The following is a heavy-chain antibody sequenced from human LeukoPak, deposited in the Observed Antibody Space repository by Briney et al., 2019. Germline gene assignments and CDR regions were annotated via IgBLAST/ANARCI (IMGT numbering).Heavy chain of an antibody. CDR2: ISGSGSST. CDR3: ASSPGYSSSWYFDYFDY. CDR1: GFTFSSYA. V-gene: IGHV3-23*01. D-gene: IGHD6-13*01. Sequence: GGSLRLSCAASGFTFSSYAMSWVRQAPGKGLEWVSAISGSGSSTYYADSVKGRFTISRDNSKNTLYLQMNSLRAEDTAVYYCASSPGYSSSWYFDYFDYWGQGTLVTVSS. J-gene: IGHJ4*02.